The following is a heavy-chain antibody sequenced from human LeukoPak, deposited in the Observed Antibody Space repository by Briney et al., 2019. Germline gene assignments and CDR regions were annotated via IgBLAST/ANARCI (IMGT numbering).Heavy chain of an antibody. D-gene: IGHD5-12*01. J-gene: IGHJ4*02. CDR1: GFTSSDYY. Sequence: GGSLRLSCAASGFTSSDYYMSWIRQAPGKGLEWVSYISSSGSTIYYADSVKGRFTISRDNAKNSLYLQMNSLRAEDTAVYYCARDRYSGYDSHWGQGTLVTVSS. V-gene: IGHV3-11*01. CDR2: ISSSGSTI. CDR3: ARDRYSGYDSH.